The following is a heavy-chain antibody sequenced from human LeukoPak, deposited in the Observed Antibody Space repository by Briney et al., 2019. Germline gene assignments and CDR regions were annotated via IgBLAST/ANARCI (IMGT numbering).Heavy chain of an antibody. CDR3: ASGGVAERADY. CDR2: ISSSSSYI. J-gene: IGHJ4*02. CDR1: GFTFRSYS. D-gene: IGHD3-16*01. V-gene: IGHV3-21*01. Sequence: GGSLRLSCAASGFTFRSYSMNWVRQAPGKGLEWVSSISSSSSYIHYADSVKGRFAISRDNAKNSLYLQMHSLRAEDTAVYYFASGGVAERADYWGQGTLVTVSS.